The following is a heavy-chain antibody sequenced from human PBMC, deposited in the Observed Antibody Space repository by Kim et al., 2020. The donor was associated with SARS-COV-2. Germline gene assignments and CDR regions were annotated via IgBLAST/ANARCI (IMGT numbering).Heavy chain of an antibody. J-gene: IGHJ3*02. D-gene: IGHD3-16*01. V-gene: IGHV3-9*01. Sequence: GGSLRLSCAASGFTFGDYAMHWARQVPGKGLEWVSGISWNSDNIAYADSVRGRFTISRDNAKNSLYLQMNSLTTEDTALYYCAKYWGNWPGSLHIWGQGT. CDR3: AKYWGNWPGSLHI. CDR2: ISWNSDNI. CDR1: GFTFGDYA.